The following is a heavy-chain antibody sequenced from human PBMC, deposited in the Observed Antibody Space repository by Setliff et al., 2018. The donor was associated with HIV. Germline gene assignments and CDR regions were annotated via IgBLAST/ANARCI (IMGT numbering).Heavy chain of an antibody. CDR3: ARTTGVAEYFDSSGYLRLDP. Sequence: PSETLSLTCTVSGVSISTDSWWSWVRQPPGRGLEWIGEIFHSGSTNYNPSLKSRLTISVDKTKNQFSLKLTSVTAADTAVYYCARTTGVAEYFDSSGYLRLDPWGQGTLVTVS. V-gene: IGHV4-4*02. J-gene: IGHJ5*02. CDR2: IFHSGST. CDR1: GVSISTDSW. D-gene: IGHD3-22*01.